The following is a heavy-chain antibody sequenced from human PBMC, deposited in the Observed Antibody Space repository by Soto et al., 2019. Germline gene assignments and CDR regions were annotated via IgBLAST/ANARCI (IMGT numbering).Heavy chain of an antibody. D-gene: IGHD3-9*01. V-gene: IGHV3-30*18. CDR1: GFTFSAYG. J-gene: IGHJ4*02. CDR2: ISYDGSNK. Sequence: PGRSLRLSCAASGFTFSAYGMHWVRQAPDKGLEWVAIISYDGSNKYYADSVKGRFTISRDNSRNTLYLQMNSLRAEDTAVYFCAKDGSLRYFAWSFDYCGPGILVTVSS. CDR3: AKDGSLRYFAWSFDY.